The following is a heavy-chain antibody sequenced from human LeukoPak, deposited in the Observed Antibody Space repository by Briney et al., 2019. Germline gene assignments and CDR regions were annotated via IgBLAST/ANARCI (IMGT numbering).Heavy chain of an antibody. J-gene: IGHJ4*02. CDR2: ISSSGSTI. V-gene: IGHV3-11*01. CDR1: GASINSS. Sequence: PSETLSLTCAVSGASINSSNWWSWIRQAPGKGLEWVSYISSSGSTIYYADSVKGRFTISRDNAKNSLYLQMNSLRAEDTAVYYCARNPPSSGWYHRSDYWGQGTLVTVSS. D-gene: IGHD6-19*01. CDR3: ARNPPSSGWYHRSDY.